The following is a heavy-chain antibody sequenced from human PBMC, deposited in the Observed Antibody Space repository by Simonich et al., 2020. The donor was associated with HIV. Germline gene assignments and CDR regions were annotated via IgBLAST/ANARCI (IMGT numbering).Heavy chain of an antibody. Sequence: EVQLLESGGGLVQPGGSLRLSCAASGFTFNSYAMSWVRQAPGKGLEWVSAIRGSGGSTYYADSVKGRFTISRDNSKNTLYLQMNSLRAEDTAVYYCAKDRYYNFWSGYYDYWGQGTLVTVSS. J-gene: IGHJ4*02. V-gene: IGHV3-23*01. CDR1: GFTFNSYA. CDR3: AKDRYYNFWSGYYDY. CDR2: IRGSGGST. D-gene: IGHD3-3*01.